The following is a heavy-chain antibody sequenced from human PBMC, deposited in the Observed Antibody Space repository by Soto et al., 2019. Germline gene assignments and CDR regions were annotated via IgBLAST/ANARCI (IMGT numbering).Heavy chain of an antibody. CDR2: INHSGST. V-gene: IGHV4-34*01. CDR3: ARELGYGYSYGYLY. CDR1: GGSFSGYY. Sequence: QVQLQQWGAGLLKPSETLSLTCAVYGGSFSGYYWSWIRQPPGKGLEWIGEINHSGSTNYNPSLKSRATXXVXPXXNQLPLKLSSVPAADTAVYYCARELGYGYSYGYLYWGQGTLVTVSS. D-gene: IGHD5-18*01. J-gene: IGHJ4*02.